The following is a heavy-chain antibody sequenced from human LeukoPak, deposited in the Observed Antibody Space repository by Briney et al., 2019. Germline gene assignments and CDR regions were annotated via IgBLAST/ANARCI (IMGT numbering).Heavy chain of an antibody. CDR1: GFTFSNYA. D-gene: IGHD1-26*01. CDR2: ISGSGGST. V-gene: IGHV3-23*01. Sequence: PGGSLRLSCAASGFTFSNYAMSWVRQAPGKGLEWVSAISGSGGSTYYADSVKGRFTISRDNSKNTLYLQMNSLRAEDTAVCYCARYSGSYHDAFDIWGQGTMVTVSS. CDR3: ARYSGSYHDAFDI. J-gene: IGHJ3*02.